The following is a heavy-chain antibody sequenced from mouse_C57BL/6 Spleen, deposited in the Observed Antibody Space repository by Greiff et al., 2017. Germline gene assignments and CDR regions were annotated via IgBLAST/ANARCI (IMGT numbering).Heavy chain of an antibody. D-gene: IGHD6-1*01. CDR2: ISYDGSN. CDR1: GYSITSGYY. V-gene: IGHV3-6*01. CDR3: ARDNQPHYYALDD. J-gene: IGHJ4*01. Sequence: EVKLVESGPGLVKPSQSLSLTCSVTGYSITSGYYWNWIRRFPGNKLEWMGYISYDGSNNYNPSLKNRISIARDTSKNQFFLKLNSVTTEDTATYYCARDNQPHYYALDDWGQGTSVTVAS.